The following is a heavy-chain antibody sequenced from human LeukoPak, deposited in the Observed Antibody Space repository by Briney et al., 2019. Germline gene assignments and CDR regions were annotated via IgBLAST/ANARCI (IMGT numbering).Heavy chain of an antibody. J-gene: IGHJ6*03. Sequence: QPGGSLRLSCAASGFTFSSYARHGVPQATGKGLEWVSAIGAAGETYYPHSVKGRFSISRDNSKNTLYLQMNSLRAEDKAVYYCARGGYDRPYYCYYYYLDLWGKGTTVTISS. CDR3: ARGGYDRPYYCYYYYLDL. D-gene: IGHD5-12*01. V-gene: IGHV3-13*01. CDR1: GFTFSSYA. CDR2: IGAAGET.